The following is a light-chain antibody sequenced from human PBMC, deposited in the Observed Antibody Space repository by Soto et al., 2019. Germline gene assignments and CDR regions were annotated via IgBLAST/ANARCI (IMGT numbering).Light chain of an antibody. CDR1: SSNIGSKT. CDR2: SND. J-gene: IGLJ3*02. CDR3: AAWDDSLNCWV. V-gene: IGLV1-44*01. Sequence: QAVVTQPPSASGTPGQRVTISCSGSSSNIGSKTVNWYQQLPGTAPKLLIYSNDQRPSGVPDRFSGSKSGNSASLAISGLQSEDEADFYCAAWDDSLNCWVFGGGTKLTVL.